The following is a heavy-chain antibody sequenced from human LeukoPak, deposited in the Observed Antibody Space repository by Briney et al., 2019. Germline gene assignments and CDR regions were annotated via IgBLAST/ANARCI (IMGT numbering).Heavy chain of an antibody. CDR2: IKYDGSEK. D-gene: IGHD1-1*01. V-gene: IGHV3-7*01. CDR1: GFTFSDYW. J-gene: IGHJ4*02. Sequence: GGSLRLSCAASGFTFSDYWMTWVRQAPGKGLEWVANIKYDGSEKYYVDSVKGRFTISRDNAKNSLYLQMNSLRAEDTAVYYCAKVEGASKASVYWGQGALVTVSS. CDR3: AKVEGASKASVY.